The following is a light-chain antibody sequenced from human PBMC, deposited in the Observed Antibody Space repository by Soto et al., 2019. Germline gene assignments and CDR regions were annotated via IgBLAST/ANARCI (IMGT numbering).Light chain of an antibody. J-gene: IGKJ2*01. CDR3: HQYDKAPQT. Sequence: EIVLMQSPGTLSLSPGERATLSCRASQYMTRTYIAWYQQKPGQAPRLLIYAASNRATGIPDKFSGSGSGADYSLTISRLEPEDSAVYYCHQYDKAPQTFGQGTKVESK. CDR1: QYMTRTY. CDR2: AAS. V-gene: IGKV3-20*01.